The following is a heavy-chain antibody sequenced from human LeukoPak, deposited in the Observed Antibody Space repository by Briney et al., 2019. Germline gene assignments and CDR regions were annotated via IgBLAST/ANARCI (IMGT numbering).Heavy chain of an antibody. CDR1: GFTFSSYA. D-gene: IGHD6-19*01. J-gene: IGHJ4*02. CDR3: ARFDSSGWSRRGYFDY. V-gene: IGHV3-23*01. CDR2: ISGSGGST. Sequence: GGSLRLSCAASGFTFSSYAMSWVRQAPGKGLEWVSAISGSGGSTYYADSVKGRFTISRDNSKNTLYLQMNGLRAEDTAVYYCARFDSSGWSRRGYFDYWGQGTLVTVSS.